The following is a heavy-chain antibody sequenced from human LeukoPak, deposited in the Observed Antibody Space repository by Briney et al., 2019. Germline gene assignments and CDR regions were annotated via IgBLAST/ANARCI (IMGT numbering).Heavy chain of an antibody. J-gene: IGHJ4*02. D-gene: IGHD2-2*01. CDR3: ARRYCSSTSCTLDH. CDR1: GFTVSSYE. V-gene: IGHV3-48*03. CDR2: ISSSGNTM. Sequence: GGSLRLSCAASGFTVSSYEMNWVRQAPGKGLEWVSYISSSGNTMYYADSVKGRFSISRDNAENSLYLQMNSLRAEDTAVYYCARRYCSSTSCTLDHWGQGTLVTVSS.